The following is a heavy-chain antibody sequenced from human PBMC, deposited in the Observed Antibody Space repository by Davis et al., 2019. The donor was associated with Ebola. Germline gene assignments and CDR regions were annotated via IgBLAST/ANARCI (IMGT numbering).Heavy chain of an antibody. D-gene: IGHD3-9*01. V-gene: IGHV4-59*12. CDR1: GGSISSYY. Sequence: PSETLSLTCTVSGGSISSYYWSWIRQPPGKGLEWIGYIYYSGSTNYNPSLKSRVTISVDTSKNQFSLKLSSVTAADTAVYYCARAFKYDILTGFDYWGQGTLVTVSS. J-gene: IGHJ4*02. CDR2: IYYSGST. CDR3: ARAFKYDILTGFDY.